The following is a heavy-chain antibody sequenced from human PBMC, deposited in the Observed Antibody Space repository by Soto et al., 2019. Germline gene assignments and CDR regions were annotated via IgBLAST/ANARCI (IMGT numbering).Heavy chain of an antibody. CDR2: INHSGST. V-gene: IGHV4-34*01. J-gene: IGHJ6*02. CDR1: GGSFSGYY. CDR3: APLLRFLEWSGYGMDV. D-gene: IGHD3-3*01. Sequence: PSETLSLTCAVYGGSFSGYYWSWIRQPPGKGLEWIGEINHSGSTNYNPSLKSRVTISVDTSKNQFSLKLSSVTAADTAVYYCAPLLRFLEWSGYGMDVWGQGTTVTVSS.